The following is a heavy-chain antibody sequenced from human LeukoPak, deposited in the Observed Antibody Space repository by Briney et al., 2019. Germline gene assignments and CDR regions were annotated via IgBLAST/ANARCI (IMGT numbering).Heavy chain of an antibody. V-gene: IGHV3-66*01. CDR2: IYSGGST. J-gene: IGHJ6*02. D-gene: IGHD2-2*01. Sequence: GGSLRLSCAASGFTVSSNYMSWVRQAPGKGLEWVSVIYSGGSTYYADSVKGRFTISRDNSKNTLYLQMNSLRAEDTAVYYCAKDRDPMPSRGMDVWGQGTTVAVSS. CDR3: AKDRDPMPSRGMDV. CDR1: GFTVSSNY.